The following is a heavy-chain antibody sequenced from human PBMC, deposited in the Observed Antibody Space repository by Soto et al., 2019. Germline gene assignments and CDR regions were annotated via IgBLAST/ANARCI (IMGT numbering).Heavy chain of an antibody. D-gene: IGHD3-3*01. Sequence: EVQLLESGGGLVQPGGSLRLSCAASGFTFSSYAMRWVRQAPGKGLEWVAAISGSGGSTYYADSVKGRFTISRDNSKNTLYLQMNSLRAEDKAVYYCAKDPSDFRSGYYVPYYLDFLGPGTLVTVSS. J-gene: IGHJ4*02. V-gene: IGHV3-23*01. CDR1: GFTFSSYA. CDR2: ISGSGGST. CDR3: AKDPSDFRSGYYVPYYLDF.